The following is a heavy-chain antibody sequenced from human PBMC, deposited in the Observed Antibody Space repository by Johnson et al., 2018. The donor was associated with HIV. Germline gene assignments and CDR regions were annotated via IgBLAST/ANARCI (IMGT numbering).Heavy chain of an antibody. V-gene: IGHV3-30*19. J-gene: IGHJ3*02. D-gene: IGHD3-16*01. Sequence: QVQLVESGGGVVQPGRSLRLSCAASGFTFSSYGMHWVRQAPGKGLESVAFIPYDVSHKYYAASVKGRFTISSDNAKNSLYLHMNSLRAEDTAVYYCARDGGSYVTDIWGQGTMVTVSS. CDR1: GFTFSSYG. CDR3: ARDGGSYVTDI. CDR2: IPYDVSHK.